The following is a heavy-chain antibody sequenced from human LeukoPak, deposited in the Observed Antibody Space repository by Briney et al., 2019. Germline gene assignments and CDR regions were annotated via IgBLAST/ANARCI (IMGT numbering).Heavy chain of an antibody. CDR2: ISYDGSNK. D-gene: IGHD1-14*01. J-gene: IGHJ4*02. V-gene: IGHV3-30*04. Sequence: PGGSLRLSCAASGFTFSSYAMHWVRQAPGKGLEWVAVISYDGSNKYYADSVKGRFTISRDNSKNTLYLQMNSLRAEDTAVYYCARPPPDGPHSDYWGQGTLVTVSS. CDR1: GFTFSSYA. CDR3: ARPPPDGPHSDY.